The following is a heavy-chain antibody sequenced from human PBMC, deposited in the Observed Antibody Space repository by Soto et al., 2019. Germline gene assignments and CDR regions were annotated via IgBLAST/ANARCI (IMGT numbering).Heavy chain of an antibody. Sequence: EVQLVESGGGLVQPGGSLRLSCAASGFTLSSYSMNWVRQAPGKGLEWVSYISSSNSIIYYADSVKGRFTISRDNAKNALYLQMKRLRDEDTAVYHCGGAGSYPYYYYYGMGVWGRWTTVTVSS. J-gene: IGHJ6*02. CDR3: GGAGSYPYYYYYGMGV. CDR1: GFTLSSYS. V-gene: IGHV3-48*02. D-gene: IGHD3-10*01. CDR2: ISSSNSII.